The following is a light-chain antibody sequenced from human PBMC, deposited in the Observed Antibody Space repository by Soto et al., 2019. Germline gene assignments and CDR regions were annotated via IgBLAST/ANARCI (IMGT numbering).Light chain of an antibody. CDR3: LQYHNLWA. CDR1: PNIYSN. V-gene: IGKV3-15*01. Sequence: IVMTQSPATLSVSPGERVTLSCRAHPNIYSNIAWYPQRPGQAPRLLIYRASTRATGVPARFSGSGSGTDFTLTISSLQSEDFTVYSCLQYHNLWAFGQGTKVEIK. J-gene: IGKJ1*01. CDR2: RAS.